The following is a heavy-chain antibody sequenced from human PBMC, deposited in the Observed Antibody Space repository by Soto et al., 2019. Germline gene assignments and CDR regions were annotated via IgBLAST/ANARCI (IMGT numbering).Heavy chain of an antibody. CDR1: GFTFSSYA. D-gene: IGHD3-22*01. CDR2: ISGSGGST. CDR3: AKDVRYDSSGYYYFHAFDI. J-gene: IGHJ3*02. Sequence: GGSLRLSCAASGFTFSSYAMSWVRQAPGKGLEWVSAISGSGGSTYYADSVKGRFTISRDNSKNTLYLQMNSLRAEDTAVYYCAKDVRYDSSGYYYFHAFDIWGQGTMVTVSS. V-gene: IGHV3-23*01.